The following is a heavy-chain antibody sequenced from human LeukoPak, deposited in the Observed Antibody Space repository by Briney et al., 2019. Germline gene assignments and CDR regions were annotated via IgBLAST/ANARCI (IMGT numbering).Heavy chain of an antibody. J-gene: IGHJ3*02. D-gene: IGHD6-19*01. CDR3: ARGGTSSGRGNGAFDI. CDR2: FYHSGST. V-gene: IGHV4-59*01. Sequence: SETLSLTCTVSGGSFSRYYWTWIRRPPGQGLEWIGYFYHSGSTNYNPSLKSRVTISVDTSKNQFSLRLSSVTAADTAVYYYARGGTSSGRGNGAFDIWGQGTMVTVSS. CDR1: GGSFSRYY.